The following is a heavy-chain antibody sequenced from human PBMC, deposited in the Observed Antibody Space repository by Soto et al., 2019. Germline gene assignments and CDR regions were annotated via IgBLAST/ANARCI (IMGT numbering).Heavy chain of an antibody. CDR1: GGSISSSNW. Sequence: QVQLQESGPGLVKPSGTLSLTCAVSGGSISSSNWWSWVRQPPGKGLEWIGEIYHSGSTNYNPSLKRRVTISVDKSNNQFSLTMSSVPAADPAVYYCARVSGSYYYGMDVWGQGTTVTVSS. CDR3: ARVSGSYYYGMDV. D-gene: IGHD3-10*01. J-gene: IGHJ6*02. V-gene: IGHV4-4*02. CDR2: IYHSGST.